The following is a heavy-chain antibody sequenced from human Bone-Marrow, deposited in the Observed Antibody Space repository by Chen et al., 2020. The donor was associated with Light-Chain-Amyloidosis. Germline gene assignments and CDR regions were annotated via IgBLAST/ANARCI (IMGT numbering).Heavy chain of an antibody. CDR3: ASAPPTTFNVYAMDV. CDR2: IIPMLETK. Sequence: QVQLVQSGAEVKKPGSSVKVSCKASGEPFSSYAISWVRQAPGQGLEWVGRIIPMLETKKYAQKFLGRVEITADRSTRTSHLEMTGLTFEDTAIYYCASAPPTTFNVYAMDVWGQGTTVVVSS. V-gene: IGHV1-69*04. J-gene: IGHJ6*02. D-gene: IGHD3-3*02. CDR1: GEPFSSYA.